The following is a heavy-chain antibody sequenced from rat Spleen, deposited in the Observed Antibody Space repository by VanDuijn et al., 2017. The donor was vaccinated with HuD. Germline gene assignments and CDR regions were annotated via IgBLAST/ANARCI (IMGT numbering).Heavy chain of an antibody. CDR2: ISPSGGST. V-gene: IGHV5-19*01. Sequence: EVQLVESGGGLVQPGRSLKLSCAASGFTFSNYGMHWIRQAPTKGLEWVASISPSGGSTYYRDSVKGRFTISRDNAKSTLYLQMDSLRSEDTATYYCARHVTPGSLFDYWGQGVMVTVSS. CDR3: ARHVTPGSLFDY. D-gene: IGHD1-4*01. CDR1: GFTFSNYG. J-gene: IGHJ2*01.